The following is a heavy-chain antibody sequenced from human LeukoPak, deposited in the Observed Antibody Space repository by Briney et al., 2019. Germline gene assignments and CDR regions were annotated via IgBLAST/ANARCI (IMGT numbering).Heavy chain of an antibody. CDR1: GFTFSSYG. D-gene: IGHD6-13*01. CDR2: ISGSGGST. V-gene: IGHV3-23*01. J-gene: IGHJ3*02. CDR3: ATGYSSSWFPKTAGAFDI. Sequence: PGGSLRLSCAASGFTFSSYGMHWVRQAPGKGLEWVSAISGSGGSTYYADSVKGRFTISRDNSKNTLYLQMNSLRAEDTAVYYCATGYSSSWFPKTAGAFDIWGQGTMVTVSS.